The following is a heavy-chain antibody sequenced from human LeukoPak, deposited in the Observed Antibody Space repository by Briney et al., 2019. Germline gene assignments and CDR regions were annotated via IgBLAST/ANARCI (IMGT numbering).Heavy chain of an antibody. Sequence: PSETLSLICTVSGGSISSSSYYWGWIRQPPGKGLEWIGSIYYSGSTYYNPSLKSRVTISVDTSKNQFSLKLSSVTAADTAVYYCASSSAQYDSSFFQHWGQGTLVTVSS. J-gene: IGHJ1*01. CDR3: ASSSAQYDSSFFQH. CDR2: IYYSGST. V-gene: IGHV4-39*01. D-gene: IGHD3-22*01. CDR1: GGSISSSSYY.